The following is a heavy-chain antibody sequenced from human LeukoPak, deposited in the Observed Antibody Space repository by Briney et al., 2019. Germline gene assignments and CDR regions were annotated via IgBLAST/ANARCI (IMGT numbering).Heavy chain of an antibody. V-gene: IGHV3-48*01. CDR3: ARDHNWNFDY. CDR2: ISTSSDTM. Sequence: GGSLRLSCAASGFTFTWYSLNWVRQAPGKGLEWVSYISTSSDTMHYADSVKGRFTISRDNAKNSLYLQMNSLRADDTAVYYRARDHNWNFDYWGQGTLVTVSS. D-gene: IGHD1-20*01. J-gene: IGHJ4*02. CDR1: GFTFTWYS.